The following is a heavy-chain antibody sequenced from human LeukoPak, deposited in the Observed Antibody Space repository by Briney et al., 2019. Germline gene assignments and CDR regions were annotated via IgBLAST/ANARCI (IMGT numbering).Heavy chain of an antibody. D-gene: IGHD3-3*01. CDR3: TRVSYFAFWSESYSSPPGDAFDI. Sequence: SETLSLTCSISRGSIRSSSWTWIRQPAGKGLEWIGLDLTSGTAIYNPSLKSRVTMSLDTSKSQFSLNVTSVTAADTAVYYCTRVSYFAFWSESYSSPPGDAFDIWGQGTMVIVSS. CDR2: DLTSGTA. V-gene: IGHV4-4*07. J-gene: IGHJ3*02. CDR1: RGSIRSSS.